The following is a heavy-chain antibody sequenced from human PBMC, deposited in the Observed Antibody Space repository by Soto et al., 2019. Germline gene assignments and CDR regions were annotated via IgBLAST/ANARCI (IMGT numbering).Heavy chain of an antibody. D-gene: IGHD6-19*01. CDR3: ARHGAAVAGLYGMDV. V-gene: IGHV5-51*01. CDR1: GYSFTSYW. J-gene: IGHJ6*02. Sequence: PGESLKISCKGSGYSFTSYWIGWVRQMPGKGLEWMGIIYPGDSDTRYSPSFQGQVTISADKSISTAYLQWSSLKASDTAMYYCARHGAAVAGLYGMDVWGQGTKVTVSS. CDR2: IYPGDSDT.